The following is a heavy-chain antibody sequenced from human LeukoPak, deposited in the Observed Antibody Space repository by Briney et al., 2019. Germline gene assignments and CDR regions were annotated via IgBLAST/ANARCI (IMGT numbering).Heavy chain of an antibody. V-gene: IGHV4-34*01. Sequence: SETLSLTCAVYGGSFSGYYWSWIRQPPGKGPEWIGEINHSGSTNYNPSLKSRVTISVDTSKNQFSLKLSSVTAADTAVYYCARANYTPYCSGGSCYGGSDYWGQGTLVTVSS. CDR2: INHSGST. CDR1: GGSFSGYY. CDR3: ARANYTPYCSGGSCYGGSDY. D-gene: IGHD2-15*01. J-gene: IGHJ4*02.